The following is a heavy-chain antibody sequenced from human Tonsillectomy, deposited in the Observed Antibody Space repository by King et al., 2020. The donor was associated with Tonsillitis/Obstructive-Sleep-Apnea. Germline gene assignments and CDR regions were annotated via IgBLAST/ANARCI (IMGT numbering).Heavy chain of an antibody. CDR3: ARGVKWIQLWPDAFDI. V-gene: IGHV3-7*03. CDR1: GFAFSSYW. Sequence: DVQLVESGGGLVQPGGSLRLSCAASGFAFSSYWMSWVRQAPGKGLEWVANIKEDGREKYYVDSVKGRFTISRDNAKKSLDLQMNSLRVEDTSVYYCARGVKWIQLWPDAFDIWGQGTMVTVSS. D-gene: IGHD5-18*01. CDR2: IKEDGREK. J-gene: IGHJ3*02.